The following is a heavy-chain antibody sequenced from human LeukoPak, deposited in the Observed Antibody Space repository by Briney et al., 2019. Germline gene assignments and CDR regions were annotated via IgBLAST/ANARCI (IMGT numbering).Heavy chain of an antibody. J-gene: IGHJ4*02. CDR2: IKRGDT. V-gene: IGHV3-53*01. CDR3: ASYYCSAGSCYFDT. D-gene: IGHD2-15*01. CDR1: GFTSRYNY. Sequence: PGGSLRLSCAVSGFTSRYNYMSWVRQAPGKGLEWVSVIKRGDTYYAYYVEGRFTISRDDSKNTVFLQMNRMRADDTAVYFCASYYCSAGSCYFDTWGQGTLVAVSS.